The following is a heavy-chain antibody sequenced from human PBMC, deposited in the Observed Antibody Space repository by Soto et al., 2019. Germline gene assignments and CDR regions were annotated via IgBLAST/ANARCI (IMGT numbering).Heavy chain of an antibody. D-gene: IGHD6-6*01. CDR2: ISYDGSNK. J-gene: IGHJ4*02. CDR3: AKPAQYSSSSFDY. CDR1: GFTFSSYG. V-gene: IGHV3-30*18. Sequence: SGGSLRLSCAASGFTFSSYGMHWVRQAPGKGLEWVAVISYDGSNKYYADSVKGRFTISRDNSKNTLYLQMNSLRAEDTAVYYCAKPAQYSSSSFDYWGQGTLVTVSS.